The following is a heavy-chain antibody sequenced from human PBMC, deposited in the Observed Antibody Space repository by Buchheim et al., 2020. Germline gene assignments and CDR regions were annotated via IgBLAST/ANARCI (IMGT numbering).Heavy chain of an antibody. CDR2: IFSSGHT. CDR1: GDSISTNKW. CDR3: IHSGHYSLIA. J-gene: IGHJ5*02. Sequence: QVQLQESGPGLVKPSGTLSLTCTVSGDSISTNKWWSWVRQPPGKGLEWIGAIFSSGHTNFNPSLKSRVTLSLDKSQNQFSLKLSSVTAGDTAVNHCIHSGHYSLIAWGQGTL. V-gene: IGHV4-4*02. D-gene: IGHD3-22*01.